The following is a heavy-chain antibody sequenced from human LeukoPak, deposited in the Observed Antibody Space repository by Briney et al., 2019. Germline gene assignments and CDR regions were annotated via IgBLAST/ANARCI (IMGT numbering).Heavy chain of an antibody. CDR1: GYTFTDYY. V-gene: IGHV1-24*01. CDR2: FDPEDGET. D-gene: IGHD3-3*01. Sequence: GASVKVSCKASGYTFTDYYMHWVRLAPGQGLEWMGGFDPEDGETIYAQKFQGRVTMTEDTSTDTAYMELSSLRSEDTAVYYCATSFWSGYPSNWFDPWGQGTLVTVS. CDR3: ATSFWSGYPSNWFDP. J-gene: IGHJ5*02.